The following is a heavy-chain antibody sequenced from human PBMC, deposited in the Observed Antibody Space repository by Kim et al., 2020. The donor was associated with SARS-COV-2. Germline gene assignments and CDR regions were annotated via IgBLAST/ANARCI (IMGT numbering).Heavy chain of an antibody. CDR1: GFTFSSYA. J-gene: IGHJ4*02. V-gene: IGHV3-30-3*01. CDR2: ISYDGSNK. Sequence: GGSLRLSCAASGFTFSSYAMHWVRQAPGKGLEWVAVISYDGSNKYYADSVKGRFTISRDNSKNTLYLQMNSLRAEDTAVYYCARVHREPWGYYYDSSGYEKLPDYWGQGTLVTVSS. CDR3: ARVHREPWGYYYDSSGYEKLPDY. D-gene: IGHD3-22*01.